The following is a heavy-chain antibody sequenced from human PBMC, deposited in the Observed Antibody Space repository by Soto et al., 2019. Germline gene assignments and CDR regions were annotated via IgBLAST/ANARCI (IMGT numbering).Heavy chain of an antibody. CDR2: FDPEDGET. Sequence: GASVKVSCKVSGYTLTELSMHWVRQAPGKGLEWTGGFDPEDGETIYAQKFQGRVTMTEDTSTDTAYMELSSLRSEDTAVYYCATSGGITMVRGVISPYYYYYYGMDVWGQGTTVTVSS. CDR1: GYTLTELS. V-gene: IGHV1-24*01. CDR3: ATSGGITMVRGVISPYYYYYYGMDV. J-gene: IGHJ6*02. D-gene: IGHD3-10*01.